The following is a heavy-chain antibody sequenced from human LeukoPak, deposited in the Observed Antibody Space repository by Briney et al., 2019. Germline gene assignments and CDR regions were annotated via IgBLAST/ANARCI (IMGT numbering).Heavy chain of an antibody. CDR2: ISYDGSNK. CDR1: GFTFSSYG. CDR3: AKLVDSSGYYSYDAFDI. J-gene: IGHJ3*02. Sequence: GGSLRLSCAASGFTFSSYGMHWVRQAPGKGLEWVAVISYDGSNKCYADSVKGRFTISRDNSKNTLYLQMNSLRAEDTAMYYCAKLVDSSGYYSYDAFDIWGQGTMVTVSS. D-gene: IGHD3-22*01. V-gene: IGHV3-30*18.